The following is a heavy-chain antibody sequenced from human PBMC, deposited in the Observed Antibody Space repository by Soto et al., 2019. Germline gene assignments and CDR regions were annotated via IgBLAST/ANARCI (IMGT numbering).Heavy chain of an antibody. Sequence: EEQLLESGGELVQPGGSLRLSCAGSGFIFGHYAMTWVRQAPGKGLEWISAISGRGDSTYYADAVKGRFTISRDNSKNTLYLQMNSLRVEDTAVYYCAKALDGIDDYFYAMGVWGQGTTVTVSS. V-gene: IGHV3-23*01. CDR1: GFIFGHYA. CDR2: ISGRGDST. D-gene: IGHD1-1*01. CDR3: AKALDGIDDYFYAMGV. J-gene: IGHJ6*02.